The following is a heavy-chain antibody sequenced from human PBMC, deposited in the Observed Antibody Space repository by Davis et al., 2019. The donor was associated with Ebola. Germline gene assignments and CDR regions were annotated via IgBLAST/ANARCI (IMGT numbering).Heavy chain of an antibody. CDR3: AGAIEVVHYDILTGYYNKRYYYYYGMDV. J-gene: IGHJ6*02. Sequence: GGSLRLSCTAFGFTFNNYAMSWVRQAPGKGLEWVSTISDSGGETNDADSVRGRFTISRDNSKDTLYLQMSSLRADDTAVYYCAGAIEVVHYDILTGYYNKRYYYYYGMDVWGQGTTVSVSS. CDR1: GFTFNNYA. D-gene: IGHD3-9*01. CDR2: ISDSGGET. V-gene: IGHV3-23*01.